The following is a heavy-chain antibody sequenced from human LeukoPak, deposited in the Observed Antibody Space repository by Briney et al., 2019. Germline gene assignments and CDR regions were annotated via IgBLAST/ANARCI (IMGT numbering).Heavy chain of an antibody. Sequence: GGSLRLSCAASGFTFDDYAMHWVRQAPGKGLEWVSGISWNSGSIGYADSVKGRFTISRDNAKNSLYLQMNSLRAEDTAVYYCARDRSSRIVATITVNFDYWGQGTLVTVSS. V-gene: IGHV3-9*01. CDR2: ISWNSGSI. D-gene: IGHD5-12*01. CDR1: GFTFDDYA. J-gene: IGHJ4*02. CDR3: ARDRSSRIVATITVNFDY.